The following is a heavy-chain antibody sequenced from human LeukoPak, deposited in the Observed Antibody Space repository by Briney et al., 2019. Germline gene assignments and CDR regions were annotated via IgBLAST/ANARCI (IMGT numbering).Heavy chain of an antibody. CDR3: AKGGPSRVTVTTFDY. D-gene: IGHD4-17*01. CDR1: GFTFSSYG. Sequence: GGSLRLSCAASGFTFSSYGMHWVRQAPGKGLEWVAVISYDGSNKYYADSVKGRFTISRDNSKNTLYLQMNSLRAEDTAVYYCAKGGPSRVTVTTFDYWGQGTLVTVSS. J-gene: IGHJ4*02. CDR2: ISYDGSNK. V-gene: IGHV3-30*18.